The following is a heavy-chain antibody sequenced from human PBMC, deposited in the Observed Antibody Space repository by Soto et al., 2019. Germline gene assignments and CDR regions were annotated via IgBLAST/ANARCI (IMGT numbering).Heavy chain of an antibody. CDR2: TRNKANSYTT. V-gene: IGHV3-72*01. Sequence: GGSLRLSCAASGFTFSDHYMDWVRQAPGKGLERVGRTRNKANSYTTEYAASVKGRFTISRDDSKNSLYLQMNSLKTEDTAVYYCARADILTGYFHWGQGTLVTVS. CDR1: GFTFSDHY. CDR3: ARADILTGYFH. D-gene: IGHD3-9*01. J-gene: IGHJ4*02.